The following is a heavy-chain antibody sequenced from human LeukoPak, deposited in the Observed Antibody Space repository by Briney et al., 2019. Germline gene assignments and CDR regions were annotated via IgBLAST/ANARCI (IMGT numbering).Heavy chain of an antibody. D-gene: IGHD1-26*01. CDR2: IYYSGST. V-gene: IGHV4-39*01. CDR3: ARGTYSGSCRRGWFDP. Sequence: PSETLSLTCTVSGGSISSSSYYWGWLRQPPGKGLEWIGSIYYSGSTYYNQSLKSRVTISVDTSKNQFSLKLSSVTAADTAVYYCARGTYSGSCRRGWFDPWGQGTLVTVSS. CDR1: GGSISSSSYY. J-gene: IGHJ5*02.